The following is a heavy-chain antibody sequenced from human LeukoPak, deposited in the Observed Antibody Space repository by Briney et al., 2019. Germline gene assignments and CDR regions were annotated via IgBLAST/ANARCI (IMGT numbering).Heavy chain of an antibody. J-gene: IGHJ3*02. V-gene: IGHV3-48*04. CDR1: GFTFSSYS. CDR3: ARDWRDSSGKFPNDVFDI. D-gene: IGHD3-22*01. Sequence: GGSLRLSCAASGFTFSSYSMNWVRQAPGKGLEWVSDISSSSSTIYYADSVKGRFTISRDNAKNSLYLQMNSLRAEDTAVYYCARDWRDSSGKFPNDVFDIWGQGTMVTVSS. CDR2: ISSSSSTI.